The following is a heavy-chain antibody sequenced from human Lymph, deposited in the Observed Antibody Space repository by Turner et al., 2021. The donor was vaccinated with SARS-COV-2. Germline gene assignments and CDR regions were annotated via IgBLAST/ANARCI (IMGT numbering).Heavy chain of an antibody. CDR3: ARDSSGRGTLDY. CDR2: ISYDGRNK. D-gene: IGHD3-10*01. CDR1: GFTFNNYP. V-gene: IGHV3-30*04. Sequence: QVQLVESGGGVVQPGRSLSLFCAASGFTFNNYPMHWVRQAPGKGLEWVAVISYDGRNKYYADSVKGRFTISRDNSKNTLYLKRNSLRAEDKAVYYCARDSSGRGTLDYWGQGTLVTVSS. J-gene: IGHJ4*02.